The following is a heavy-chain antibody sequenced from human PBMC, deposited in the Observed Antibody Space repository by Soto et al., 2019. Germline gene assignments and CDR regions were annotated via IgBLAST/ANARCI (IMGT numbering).Heavy chain of an antibody. D-gene: IGHD5-18*01. Sequence: SETLSLTCAVSGGSISSGGYSWSWIRQPPGKGLEWIGYTYHSGSTYYNPSLKSRVTISVDRSKNQFSLKLSSVTAADTAAYYCARENGYSYGYDYWGQGTLVTVSS. CDR1: GGSISSGGYS. J-gene: IGHJ4*02. CDR3: ARENGYSYGYDY. V-gene: IGHV4-30-2*01. CDR2: TYHSGST.